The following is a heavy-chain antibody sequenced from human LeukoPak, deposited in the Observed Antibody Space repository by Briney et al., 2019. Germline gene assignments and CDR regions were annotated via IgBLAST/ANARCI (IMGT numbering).Heavy chain of an antibody. J-gene: IGHJ4*02. Sequence: SETLSLTCSASGVSISSYYWSWIRQPPGKGLEWIGDIYNSGSTYYNPSLKRRVTISVDTSKNQFSLKLSSVTAADTAVYYCARANCGGGSCYSDYWGQGTLVTVSS. CDR3: ARANCGGGSCYSDY. D-gene: IGHD2-15*01. CDR1: GVSISSYY. V-gene: IGHV4-59*12. CDR2: IYNSGST.